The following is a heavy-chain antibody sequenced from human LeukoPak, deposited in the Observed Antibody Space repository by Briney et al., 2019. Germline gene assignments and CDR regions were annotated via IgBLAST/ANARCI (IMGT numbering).Heavy chain of an antibody. CDR1: VGSITSSY. CDR2: ISNNRST. D-gene: IGHD2-15*01. V-gene: IGHV4-59*01. J-gene: IGHJ3*01. Sequence: PETLSHTRSGSVGSITSSYLNWMRQAPRKEGEGMGHISNNRSTQYNPSLNRRAAISVDTSKNQFSLKLSSVTAADTAVYYCERAGIVDAFDVWGQGTMVTVSS. CDR3: ERAGIVDAFDV.